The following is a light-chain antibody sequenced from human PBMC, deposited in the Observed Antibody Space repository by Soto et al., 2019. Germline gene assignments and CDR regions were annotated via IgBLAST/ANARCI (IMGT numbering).Light chain of an antibody. CDR1: SSDVGGYNY. J-gene: IGLJ1*01. CDR3: CSYAGSYSYV. V-gene: IGLV2-11*01. Sequence: QSVLTQPRSVSGSPGQSVTISCTGTSSDVGGYNYVSWHRQHPGKAPKLMIYDVSKRPSGVPDRFSGSKSGNTASLTISGLQAEDEADYYCCSYAGSYSYVFGTGTKVTVL. CDR2: DVS.